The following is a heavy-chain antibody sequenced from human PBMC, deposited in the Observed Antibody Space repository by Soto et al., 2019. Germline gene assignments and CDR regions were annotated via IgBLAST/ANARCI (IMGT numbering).Heavy chain of an antibody. D-gene: IGHD6-13*01. J-gene: IGHJ4*02. CDR3: ARDPGIAAAGLDD. CDR2: ISYDGSNK. CDR1: GFTFSSYA. V-gene: IGHV3-30-3*01. Sequence: GGSLRLSCAASGFTFSSYAMHWVRQAPGKGLEWVAVISYDGSNKYYADSVKGRFTISRDNSKNTLYLQMNSLRAEDTAVYYCARDPGIAAAGLDDWGEGTLVTVSS.